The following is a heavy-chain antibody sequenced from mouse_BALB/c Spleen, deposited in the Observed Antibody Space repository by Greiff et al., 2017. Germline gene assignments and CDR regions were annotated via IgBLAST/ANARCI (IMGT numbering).Heavy chain of an antibody. V-gene: IGHV1-54*01. CDR1: GFNIKDTY. CDR2: INPGSGGT. Sequence: QVQLQQSGAELVKPGASVKLSCTASGFNIKDTYMHWVKQRPGQGLEWIGVINPGSGGTNYNEKFKGKATLTADKSSSTAYMQLSSLTSDDSAVYFCARSSYDGYIDYWGQGTTLTVSS. CDR3: ARSSYDGYIDY. J-gene: IGHJ2*01. D-gene: IGHD2-3*01.